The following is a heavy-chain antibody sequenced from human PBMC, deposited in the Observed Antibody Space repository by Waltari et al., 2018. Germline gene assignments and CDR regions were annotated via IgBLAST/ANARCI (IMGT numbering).Heavy chain of an antibody. CDR2: IYHSGST. CDR1: GYSISSGYY. Sequence: QVQLQESGPGLVKPSETLSLTCAVSGYSISSGYYWGWIRQPPGKGLEWIGSIYHSGSTYYNPSLKSRVTISVDTSKNQFSLKLSSVTAADTAVYYCARDSMVRGVITPYFDYWGQGTLVTVSS. V-gene: IGHV4-38-2*02. CDR3: ARDSMVRGVITPYFDY. J-gene: IGHJ4*02. D-gene: IGHD3-10*01.